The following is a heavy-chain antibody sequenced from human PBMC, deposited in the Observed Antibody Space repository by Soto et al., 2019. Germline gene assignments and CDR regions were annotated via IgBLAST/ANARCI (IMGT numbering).Heavy chain of an antibody. Sequence: VQMVESGGGVVQPGKSLRLSCETSGFTFKFYGMHWVRQAPGKGLECVAVISHDGNTHYYADSVKGRFTISRDNSKNTLYLLMTSLRLDVSSTYFCAKDRGGDCPDNSCYFGADYWGQGALVTVSS. CDR2: ISHDGNTH. J-gene: IGHJ4*02. CDR1: GFTFKFYG. V-gene: IGHV3-30*18. D-gene: IGHD2-2*01. CDR3: AKDRGGDCPDNSCYFGADY.